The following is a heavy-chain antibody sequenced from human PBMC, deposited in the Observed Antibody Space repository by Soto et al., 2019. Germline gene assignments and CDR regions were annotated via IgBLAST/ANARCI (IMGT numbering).Heavy chain of an antibody. J-gene: IGHJ4*02. V-gene: IGHV3-23*01. CDR1: GFTFSSYA. Sequence: EVQLLESGGGLVQPGGSLRLSCAASGFTFSSYAMSWVRQAPGKGLEWVSAISGSGGRTYYADSVKGRFTISRDNSKNTLYLQMNSLRAEDMAVYYCAKEVLLDSTFDYWGQGTLVTVSS. CDR2: ISGSGGRT. D-gene: IGHD3-22*01. CDR3: AKEVLLDSTFDY.